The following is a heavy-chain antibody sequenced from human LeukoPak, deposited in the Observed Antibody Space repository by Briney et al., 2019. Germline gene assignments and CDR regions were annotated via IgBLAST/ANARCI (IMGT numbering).Heavy chain of an antibody. CDR3: ARSIAARRGRVDY. V-gene: IGHV4-39*01. CDR2: IYYSGST. J-gene: IGHJ4*02. D-gene: IGHD6-6*01. CDR1: GGSISSSSYS. Sequence: SETLSLTCTVSGGSISSSSYSWTWIRQPPGKGLEWIGSIYYSGSTYYNPSPKSRVTISVDTSKNKFSLKLSSVTAADTAVYYCARSIAARRGRVDYWGQGTLVTVSS.